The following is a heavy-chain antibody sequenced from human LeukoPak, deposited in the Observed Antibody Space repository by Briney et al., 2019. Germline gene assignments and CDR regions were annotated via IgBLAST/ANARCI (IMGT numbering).Heavy chain of an antibody. J-gene: IGHJ4*02. Sequence: GRSLRLSCAASGFTFSHYGMHWVRQAPGKGLEWVAVIWYDGGNKYFADSVKGRCTISRDNSKNTVYLQMNSLRVEDTAVYYCAKGTESGWYAYFDYWGQGTLVTVSS. V-gene: IGHV3-33*06. CDR1: GFTFSHYG. D-gene: IGHD6-19*01. CDR3: AKGTESGWYAYFDY. CDR2: IWYDGGNK.